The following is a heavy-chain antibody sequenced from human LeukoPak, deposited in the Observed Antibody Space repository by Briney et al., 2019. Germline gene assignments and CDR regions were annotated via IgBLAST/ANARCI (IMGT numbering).Heavy chain of an antibody. Sequence: PGGSLRLSCAASGFTFSSYSMNWIRQSPEKGLEWIGEINHRGSANYNASIRSRVTISVDTSRNQFSLTMSSVTVADTAVYYCARGCVAATGLDCAEFDHWGQGALVTVSS. V-gene: IGHV4-34*01. CDR1: GFTFSSYS. D-gene: IGHD6-13*01. J-gene: IGHJ4*02. CDR2: INHRGSA. CDR3: ARGCVAATGLDCAEFDH.